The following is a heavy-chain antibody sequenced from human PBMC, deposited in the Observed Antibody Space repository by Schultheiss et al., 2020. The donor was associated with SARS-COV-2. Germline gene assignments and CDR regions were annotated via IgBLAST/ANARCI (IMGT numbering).Heavy chain of an antibody. CDR3: ARDLPPHDY. J-gene: IGHJ4*02. CDR2: IKQDGSEK. Sequence: GESLKISCAASGFTFSSYWMSWVRQAPGKGLEWVANIKQDGSEKYYADSVKGRFTISRDNSKNTLYLQMNSLRPEDTAIYYCARDLPPHDYWGQGTLVTVSS. CDR1: GFTFSSYW. V-gene: IGHV3-7*01.